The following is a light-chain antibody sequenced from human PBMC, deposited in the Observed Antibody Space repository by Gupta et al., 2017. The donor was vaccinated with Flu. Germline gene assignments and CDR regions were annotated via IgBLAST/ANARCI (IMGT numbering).Light chain of an antibody. J-gene: IGKJ2*01. CDR3: QQSSSLPNT. Sequence: SPKLLIKYASQYGSGVPSRFSGSGSGTDFTLTINSLEAEDVATYYCQQSSSLPNTFGQGTKMEIK. V-gene: IGKV6-21*01. CDR2: YAS.